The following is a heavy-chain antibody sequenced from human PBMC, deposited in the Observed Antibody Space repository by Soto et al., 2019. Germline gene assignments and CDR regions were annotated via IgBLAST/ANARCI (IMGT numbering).Heavy chain of an antibody. D-gene: IGHD3-10*01. CDR2: IYASGAT. J-gene: IGHJ4*02. CDR1: GGSISTYY. Sequence: GTLSLTCTVSGGSISTYYWSGIRQPAGGTLEWIGYIYASGATTYNPSLESRVTMSVDMPNNEFSLELTSLTAADTAVYYCARSHSFDGSIYHYYFDFWGQGTLVTVSS. V-gene: IGHV4-59*01. CDR3: ARSHSFDGSIYHYYFDF.